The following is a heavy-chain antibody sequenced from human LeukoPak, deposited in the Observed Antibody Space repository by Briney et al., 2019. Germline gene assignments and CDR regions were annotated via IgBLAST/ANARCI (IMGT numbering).Heavy chain of an antibody. CDR2: IYTSGST. CDR3: ARVVSDFWSGYSSPYYYYYYMDV. CDR1: GGSISSYY. J-gene: IGHJ6*03. V-gene: IGHV4-4*07. D-gene: IGHD3-3*01. Sequence: PSETLSLTCTVSGGSISSYYWSWIRQPAGKGLEWIGRIYTSGSTDYNPSLKSRVTMSVDTSKNQFSLKLSSVTAADTAVYYCARVVSDFWSGYSSPYYYYYYMDVWGKGTTVTVSS.